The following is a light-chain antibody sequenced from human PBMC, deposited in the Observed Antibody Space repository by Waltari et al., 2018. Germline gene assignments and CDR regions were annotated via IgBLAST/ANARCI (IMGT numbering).Light chain of an antibody. CDR3: QTGGHGTWV. J-gene: IGLJ3*02. CDR2: VNSDGSH. Sequence: QLVLTQSPSASASLRASVKLTCTLSRGHSSNVIAWLQQQPEKGPRYLMRVNSDGSHSRGDEIPDRFSGSSSGAERYLTISSLQSEDEADYYCQTGGHGTWVFGGGTKLTVL. CDR1: RGHSSNV. V-gene: IGLV4-69*01.